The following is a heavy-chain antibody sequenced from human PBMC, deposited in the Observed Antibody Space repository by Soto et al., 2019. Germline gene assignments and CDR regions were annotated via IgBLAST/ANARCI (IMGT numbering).Heavy chain of an antibody. V-gene: IGHV5-51*01. CDR2: IFPSDSYT. Sequence: GESLKISCRTSGYRFTSYWIAWVRQMPGKGLEWMGIIFPSDSYTRYSPSFQGQVTISADRSTSTVFLQWASLKASDTAVYFCARKDKSGYFNWFDPWGQGTLVTVSS. D-gene: IGHD3-22*01. CDR1: GYRFTSYW. J-gene: IGHJ5*02. CDR3: ARKDKSGYFNWFDP.